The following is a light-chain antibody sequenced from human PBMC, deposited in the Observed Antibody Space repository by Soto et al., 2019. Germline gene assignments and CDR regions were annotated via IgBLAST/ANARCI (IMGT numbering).Light chain of an antibody. CDR3: LQDYNYPVT. J-gene: IGKJ3*01. CDR1: QSISSW. Sequence: DMQMTQSPSTVSATAGDRVTMTCRASQSISSWLAWYQQKPGKAPKLLIYKASTLKSGVPSRFSGSGSGTDFTLTISSLQPEDFATYYCLQDYNYPVTFGPGTKVDIK. V-gene: IGKV1-5*03. CDR2: KAS.